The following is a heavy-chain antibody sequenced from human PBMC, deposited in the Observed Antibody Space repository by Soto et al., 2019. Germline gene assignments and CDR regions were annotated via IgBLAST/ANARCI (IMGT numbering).Heavy chain of an antibody. J-gene: IGHJ4*02. D-gene: IGHD2-15*01. CDR1: GYTFTYYG. CDR3: ARARGDCSGGSCYSFDH. V-gene: IGHV1-18*01. CDR2: ISADNGDT. Sequence: QVQLVQSGAEVKKPGASVKVSCTASGYTFTYYGISWVRQAPGQGLEWMGWISADNGDTNYAQKLQGRLTMTTDTSTSTAYMELRSRRSDDTAVYYCARARGDCSGGSCYSFDHWGQGTLVTVSS.